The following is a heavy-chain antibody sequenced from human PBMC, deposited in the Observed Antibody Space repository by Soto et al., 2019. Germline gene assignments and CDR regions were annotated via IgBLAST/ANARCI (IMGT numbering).Heavy chain of an antibody. CDR3: TTDSYMTNIIVRFDY. CDR2: VKSKTDGGTT. Sequence: PGGSLRLSCAASGFTFSSYAMTWVRQAPGKGLEWVGRVKSKTDGGTTDFAAPVKGRFAISRDDSKNMVYLEMNSLKTEDTAIYYCTTDSYMTNIIVRFDYWGHGTLVTVS. J-gene: IGHJ4*01. D-gene: IGHD4-17*01. CDR1: GFTFSSYA. V-gene: IGHV3-15*01.